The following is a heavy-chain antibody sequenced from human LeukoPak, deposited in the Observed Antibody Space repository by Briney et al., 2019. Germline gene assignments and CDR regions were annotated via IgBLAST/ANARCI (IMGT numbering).Heavy chain of an antibody. CDR1: GYTFTGYY. V-gene: IGHV1-2*02. J-gene: IGHJ4*02. D-gene: IGHD3-3*01. CDR2: INPNSGGT. CDR3: ARNDFWMDFDY. Sequence: ASVKVSCKASGYTFTGYYMHWVRQAPGQGLEWMGWINPNSGGTNYAQKFQGRVTMTRDTSVSTAYMELSRLGSDDTAVYYCARNDFWMDFDYWGQGTLVTVSS.